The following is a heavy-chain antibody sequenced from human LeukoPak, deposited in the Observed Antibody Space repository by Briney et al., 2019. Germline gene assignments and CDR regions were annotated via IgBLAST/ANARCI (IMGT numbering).Heavy chain of an antibody. D-gene: IGHD5-24*01. CDR1: GCSIRSYY. V-gene: IGHV4-59*08. J-gene: IGHJ4*02. CDR3: ARQRDALYSFDS. CDR2: IYYSGST. Sequence: SETLSLTCTVSGCSIRSYYWSWIRQPPGKGLEWIGYIYYSGSTNYNPSLKSRLTISVDTSKNQFSLKLSSVTAADTAVYYCARQRDALYSFDSWGQGTLVTVSS.